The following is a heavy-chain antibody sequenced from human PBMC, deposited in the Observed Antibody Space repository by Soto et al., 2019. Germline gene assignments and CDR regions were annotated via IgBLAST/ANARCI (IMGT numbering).Heavy chain of an antibody. CDR3: ARRYSSSWYYYYYGMDV. CDR1: GGSISSSNW. CDR2: IYHSGST. V-gene: IGHV4-4*02. D-gene: IGHD6-13*01. Sequence: PSETLSLTCAVSGGSISSSNWWSWVRQPPGKGLEWIGEIYHSGSTNYNPSLKSRVTISVDKSKNQFSLKLSSVTAADTAVYYCARRYSSSWYYYYYGMDVWGQATTVTVSS. J-gene: IGHJ6*02.